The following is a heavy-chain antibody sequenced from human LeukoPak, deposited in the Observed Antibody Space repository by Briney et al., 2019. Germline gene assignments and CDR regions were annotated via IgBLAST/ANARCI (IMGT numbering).Heavy chain of an antibody. CDR2: ISSSSSYI. J-gene: IGHJ6*02. CDR1: GFTFSSYS. CDR3: ARDRFETYYDIYNGDKNYYYYGMDV. Sequence: PGGSLRLSCAASGFTFSSYSMNWVRQAPGKGREWVSSISSSSSYIYYADSVKGRFTISRDNAKNSLYLQMNSLRAEDTAVYYCARDRFETYYDIYNGDKNYYYYGMDVWGQGTTVTVSS. V-gene: IGHV3-21*01. D-gene: IGHD3-9*01.